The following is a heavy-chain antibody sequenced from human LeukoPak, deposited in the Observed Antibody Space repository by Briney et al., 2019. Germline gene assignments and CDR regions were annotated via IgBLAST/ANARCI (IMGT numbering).Heavy chain of an antibody. Sequence: ASVKVSCKASGYTFTGYYMHWVRQAPGQGLEWMGWINPNSGGTNYAQKFQGWVTMTRDTSISTAYMELSRLRSDDTAVYYCARADYYGSGSYAHWGQGTLVTVSS. CDR3: ARADYYGSGSYAH. CDR1: GYTFTGYY. CDR2: INPNSGGT. D-gene: IGHD3-10*01. J-gene: IGHJ4*02. V-gene: IGHV1-2*04.